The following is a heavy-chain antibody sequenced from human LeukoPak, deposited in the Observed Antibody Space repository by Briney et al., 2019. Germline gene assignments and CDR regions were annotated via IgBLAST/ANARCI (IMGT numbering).Heavy chain of an antibody. J-gene: IGHJ4*02. CDR3: ARGSGSRGLDY. V-gene: IGHV3-64*01. Sequence: GGSLRLSCSASGFTSSSYAMHWVRQAPGKGLEYVSAISSNGGSTYYANSVKGRFTISRDNSKNTLYLQMGSLRAEDMAVYYCARGSGSRGLDYWGQGTLVTVSS. CDR2: ISSNGGST. CDR1: GFTSSSYA. D-gene: IGHD3-22*01.